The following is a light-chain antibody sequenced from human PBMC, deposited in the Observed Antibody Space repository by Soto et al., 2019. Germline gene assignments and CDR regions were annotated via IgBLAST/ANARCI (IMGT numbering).Light chain of an antibody. V-gene: IGKV3-20*01. Sequence: EIVLTQSPATLSLSPGERATLSCRTSQTIRGLLNWYQQRPGQAPRLLIYDTSSRATGIPDRFSGSGSGTDFTLTISRLEPEDFAVYYCQQYGSSPLTFGGGTKVEIK. CDR1: QTIRGL. CDR2: DTS. CDR3: QQYGSSPLT. J-gene: IGKJ4*01.